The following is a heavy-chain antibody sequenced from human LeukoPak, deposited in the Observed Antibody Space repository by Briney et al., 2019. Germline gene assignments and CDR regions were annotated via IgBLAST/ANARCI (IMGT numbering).Heavy chain of an antibody. CDR3: ARGTGSYLADY. D-gene: IGHD1-26*01. Sequence: PGGSLRLSCAASGFTFSDYYMTWVRQAPGKGLEWLSYITNRGDTVFYADSVKGRFTISRDNAKNSLFLQMNSLRAEDSAVYYCARGTGSYLADYWGQGTLVTVSS. J-gene: IGHJ4*02. CDR1: GFTFSDYY. CDR2: ITNRGDTV. V-gene: IGHV3-11*04.